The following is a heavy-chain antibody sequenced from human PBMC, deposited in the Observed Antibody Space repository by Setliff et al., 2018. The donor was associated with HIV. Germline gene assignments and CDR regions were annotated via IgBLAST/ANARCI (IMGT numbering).Heavy chain of an antibody. J-gene: IGHJ4*02. CDR2: ITSTGSTI. CDR1: GFTFRDCS. V-gene: IGHV3-48*01. D-gene: IGHD3-22*01. Sequence: GGSLRLSCAASGFTFRDCSMNWVRQAPGKGLEWISYITSTGSTIFYADSVKGRFTISRDNDKNSVHLQMTSLRAEDTAVYYCARDPPSSGFQLDYWGQGTPVTVSS. CDR3: ARDPPSSGFQLDY.